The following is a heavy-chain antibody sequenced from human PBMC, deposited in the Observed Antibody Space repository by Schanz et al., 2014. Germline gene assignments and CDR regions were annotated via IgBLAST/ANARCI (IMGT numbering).Heavy chain of an antibody. Sequence: VQSVHSGTEVQKLGASVKVSCQTSGYTFTAYGINWVRQAPGQRLEWMGWINAANGNTRYSQKFQGRVTMTRDTSTSTVYMELSSLRSEDTAVYYCARDGVDAAAGGNYWGQGTLVTVSS. CDR1: GYTFTAYG. J-gene: IGHJ4*02. D-gene: IGHD6-13*01. V-gene: IGHV1-18*01. CDR3: ARDGVDAAAGGNY. CDR2: INAANGNT.